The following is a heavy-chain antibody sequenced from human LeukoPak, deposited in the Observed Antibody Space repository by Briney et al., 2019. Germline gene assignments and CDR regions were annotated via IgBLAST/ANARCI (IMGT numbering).Heavy chain of an antibody. V-gene: IGHV1-8*03. CDR1: GYTFTSYD. CDR2: MNPNSGNT. Sequence: GASVKVSCKASGYTFTSYDINWVRQATGQGLEWMGWMNPNSGNTGYAQKFQGRVTITRNTSISTAYMELSSLRSEDTAVYYCARVRGVMVYYFDYWGQGTLVTVSS. J-gene: IGHJ4*02. CDR3: ARVRGVMVYYFDY. D-gene: IGHD3-10*01.